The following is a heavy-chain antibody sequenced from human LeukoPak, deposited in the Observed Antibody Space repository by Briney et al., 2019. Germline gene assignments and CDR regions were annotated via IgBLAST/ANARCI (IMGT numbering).Heavy chain of an antibody. D-gene: IGHD3-22*01. Sequence: PSETLSLTCTVSGGSVSSGSYYWSWVRQPPGKGLEWFGYIYYSGSTNYNPSLKSRVTISVDTAKNQFSLKLSSVTAADTAVYYCARDRARTYYYDSSGYSYGMDVWGQGTTVTVSS. CDR3: ARDRARTYYYDSSGYSYGMDV. V-gene: IGHV4-61*01. CDR2: IYYSGST. J-gene: IGHJ6*02. CDR1: GGSVSSGSYY.